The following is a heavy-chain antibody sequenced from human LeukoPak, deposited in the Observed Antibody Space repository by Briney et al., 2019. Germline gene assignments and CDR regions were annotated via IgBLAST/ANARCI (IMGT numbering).Heavy chain of an antibody. V-gene: IGHV3-30*04. D-gene: IGHD6-19*01. J-gene: IGHJ4*02. CDR2: ISYDGSNK. Sequence: PGRSLRLSCAASGFTFSSYAMHWVRQAPGKGLEWVAVISYDGSNKYYADSVKGRFTISRDNSKNTLYQQMNSLRAEDTAVYYCARGSGWYRYGIDYWGQGTLVTVSS. CDR1: GFTFSSYA. CDR3: ARGSGWYRYGIDY.